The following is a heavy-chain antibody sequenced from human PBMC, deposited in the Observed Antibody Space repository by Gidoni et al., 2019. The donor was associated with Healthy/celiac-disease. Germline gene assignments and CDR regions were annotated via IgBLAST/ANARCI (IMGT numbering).Heavy chain of an antibody. CDR2: IWYDGSNK. Sequence: QVQLVESGVGVVQPGRSLRLSCAASGFPFSSYGMHWVRQAPGKGLEWVAVIWYDGSNKYYADSVKGRFTISRDNSKNTLYLQMNSLRAEDTAVYYCARDGDGSYGGGFDYWGQGTLVTVSS. D-gene: IGHD1-26*01. CDR3: ARDGDGSYGGGFDY. J-gene: IGHJ4*02. CDR1: GFPFSSYG. V-gene: IGHV3-33*01.